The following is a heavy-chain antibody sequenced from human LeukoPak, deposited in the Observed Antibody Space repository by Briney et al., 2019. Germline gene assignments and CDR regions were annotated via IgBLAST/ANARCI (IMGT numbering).Heavy chain of an antibody. CDR1: GYSFTSYW. D-gene: IGHD1-1*01. V-gene: IGHV5-10-1*01. CDR3: ARYTTGALDY. CDR2: IDPSDSYT. J-gene: IGHJ4*02. Sequence: GESLKISCKGSGYSFTSYWITWVRQVPGKGLEWMGRIDPSDSYTNYSPSFQGHVTISADKSISTAYLQWSSLKASDTAMYYCARYTTGALDYWGQGTLVTVSS.